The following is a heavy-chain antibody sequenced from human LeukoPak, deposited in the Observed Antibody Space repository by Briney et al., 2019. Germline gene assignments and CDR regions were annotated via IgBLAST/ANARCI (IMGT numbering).Heavy chain of an antibody. V-gene: IGHV3-20*04. J-gene: IGHJ4*02. Sequence: GGSLRLSCAASGFTFDDYGMSWVRQAPGKGLEWVSGINWNGGSTGYADSVKGRFTISRDNAKNSLYLQMNSLRAEDTALYYCATGYDSSGYYPADFDYWGQETLVTVSS. CDR1: GFTFDDYG. D-gene: IGHD3-22*01. CDR2: INWNGGST. CDR3: ATGYDSSGYYPADFDY.